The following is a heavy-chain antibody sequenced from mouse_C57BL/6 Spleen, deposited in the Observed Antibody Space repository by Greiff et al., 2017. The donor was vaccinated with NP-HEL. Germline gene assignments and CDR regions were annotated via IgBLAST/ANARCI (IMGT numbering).Heavy chain of an antibody. Sequence: QVHVKQSGAELAKPGASVKLSCKASGYTFTSYWMHWVKQRPGQGLEWLGYINPSSGYTKYNQKFKDKATLTADKSSSTAYMKLSSLTYEDSAVYYCARPIYYDYDGYYDAMDYWGQGTSVTVSS. J-gene: IGHJ4*01. D-gene: IGHD2-4*01. V-gene: IGHV1-7*01. CDR1: GYTFTSYW. CDR2: INPSSGYT. CDR3: ARPIYYDYDGYYDAMDY.